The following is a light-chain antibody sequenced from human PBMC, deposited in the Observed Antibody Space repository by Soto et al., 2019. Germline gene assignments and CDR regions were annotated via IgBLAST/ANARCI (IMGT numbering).Light chain of an antibody. J-gene: IGKJ2*02. CDR2: GAS. CDR3: RQYGSSPKCT. Sequence: EIVLTQSPGTLSLSPGERATLSCRASQSVSSSSYLAWYQQKPGQAPKLPIYGASSRATAIPDRFRGSGSAKDLTLTTRSLEHEDFAVYYCRQYGSSPKCTFGQGTELEIK. V-gene: IGKV3-20*01. CDR1: QSVSSSSY.